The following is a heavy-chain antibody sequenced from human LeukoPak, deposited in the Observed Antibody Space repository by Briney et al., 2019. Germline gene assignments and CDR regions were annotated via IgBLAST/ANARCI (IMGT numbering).Heavy chain of an antibody. Sequence: SETLSLTCAVYGGSFSGYYWSWIRQPPGKGLEWIGEINRSGSTNYNPSLKSRVTISVDTSKNQFSLKLSSVTAADTAVYYCARPAWDGRRNYYDSSVRDYWGQGTLVTVSS. CDR2: INRSGST. J-gene: IGHJ4*02. CDR1: GGSFSGYY. V-gene: IGHV4-34*01. D-gene: IGHD3-22*01. CDR3: ARPAWDGRRNYYDSSVRDY.